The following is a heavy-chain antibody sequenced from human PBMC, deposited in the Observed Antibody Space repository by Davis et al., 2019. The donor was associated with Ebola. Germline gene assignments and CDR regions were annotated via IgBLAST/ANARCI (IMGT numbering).Heavy chain of an antibody. J-gene: IGHJ6*02. Sequence: GGSLRLSCAASGFTFSSYWMHWVRQAPGKGLEWVAVISYDGSNKYYADSVKGRFTISRDNSKNTLYLQMNSLRAEDTAVYYCAREYYYYGMDVWGQGTTVTVSS. CDR2: ISYDGSNK. CDR1: GFTFSSYW. V-gene: IGHV3-30-3*01. CDR3: AREYYYYGMDV.